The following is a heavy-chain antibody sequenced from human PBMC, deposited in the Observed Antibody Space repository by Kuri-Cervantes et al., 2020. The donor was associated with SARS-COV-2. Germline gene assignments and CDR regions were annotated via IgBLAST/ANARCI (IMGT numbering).Heavy chain of an antibody. Sequence: GGSLRLSCAASGDIFTDAWMSWVRQAPGKGPEWVAVVSYDGSDNDYADSVKGRFTISRDNSKNTLYLQMNSLRVEDTAVYYCARDMGAIVLVRRDWFDPWGPGTLVTVSS. J-gene: IGHJ5*02. V-gene: IGHV3-30*03. CDR1: GDIFTDAW. D-gene: IGHD2-8*01. CDR3: ARDMGAIVLVRRDWFDP. CDR2: VSYDGSDN.